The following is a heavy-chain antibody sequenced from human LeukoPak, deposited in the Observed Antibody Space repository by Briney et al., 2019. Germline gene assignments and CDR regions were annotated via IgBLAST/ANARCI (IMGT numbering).Heavy chain of an antibody. CDR3: ARVIVTATHVPDAFDL. Sequence: SETLTLLCVISGYSISAGYFWGWIRQSPVKGLEWIGSVHHTGSDYYNPSLKSRVTISIDTSKNHFSLNLTSVTAADTAVFFCARVIVTATHVPDAFDLWGQGIVVSVSS. V-gene: IGHV4-38-2*01. CDR2: VHHTGSD. J-gene: IGHJ3*01. CDR1: GYSISAGYF. D-gene: IGHD1-26*01.